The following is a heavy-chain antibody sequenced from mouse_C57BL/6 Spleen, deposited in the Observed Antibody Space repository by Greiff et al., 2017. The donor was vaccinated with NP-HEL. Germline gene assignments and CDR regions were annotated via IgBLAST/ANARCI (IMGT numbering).Heavy chain of an antibody. CDR3: ASSTVVPPFAY. CDR2: INPSTGGT. CDR1: GYSFTGYY. Sequence: VQLKQSGPELVKPGASVKISCKASGYSFTGYYMHWVKQSSEKSLEWIGEINPSTGGTSYNQKFKGKATLTVDKSSSTAYMQLKSLTSEDSAVYYCASSTVVPPFAYWGQGTLVTVSA. V-gene: IGHV1-43*01. J-gene: IGHJ3*01. D-gene: IGHD1-1*01.